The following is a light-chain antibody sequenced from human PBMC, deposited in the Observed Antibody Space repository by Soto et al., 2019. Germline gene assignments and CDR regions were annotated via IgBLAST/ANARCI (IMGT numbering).Light chain of an antibody. J-gene: IGKJ5*01. Sequence: DIQMTQSPSSVSASVGERVTITCRSIEDISTWLAWYQQKPGKASKLLIYAASSLQSGVPSRFSGSGSGTDFTLTISSLQPEDFATYYCQHADSFPLITCGQGTRLDIK. CDR2: AAS. CDR3: QHADSFPLIT. CDR1: EDISTW. V-gene: IGKV1-12*01.